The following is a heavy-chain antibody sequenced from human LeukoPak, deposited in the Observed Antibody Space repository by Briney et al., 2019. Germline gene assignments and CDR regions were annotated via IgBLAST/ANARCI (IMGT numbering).Heavy chain of an antibody. J-gene: IGHJ4*02. Sequence: ASVKVSCKASGYTFTGYYMHWVRQAPGQGLELMGWINPNSGGTNYAQKFQGRVTMTRDTSISTAYMELSRLRSDDTAVYYCARPARRYSSSRYYFDYWGQGTLVTVSS. CDR1: GYTFTGYY. D-gene: IGHD6-13*01. V-gene: IGHV1-2*02. CDR2: INPNSGGT. CDR3: ARPARRYSSSRYYFDY.